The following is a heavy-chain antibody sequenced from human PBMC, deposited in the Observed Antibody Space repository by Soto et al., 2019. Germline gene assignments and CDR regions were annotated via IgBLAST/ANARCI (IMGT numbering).Heavy chain of an antibody. D-gene: IGHD1-26*01. V-gene: IGHV5-10-1*01. CDR3: ARLFCSTDTCDSWFDP. Sequence: PGESLKISCTGFGYTFTTFWISWVRQMAGKGLEWMGRIDPRDSQTNYSPSFQGHVNISVDKSISTAYLQWDSLKASDTAMYYCARLFCSTDTCDSWFDPWGQGTLVTVSS. CDR2: IDPRDSQT. CDR1: GYTFTTFW. J-gene: IGHJ5*02.